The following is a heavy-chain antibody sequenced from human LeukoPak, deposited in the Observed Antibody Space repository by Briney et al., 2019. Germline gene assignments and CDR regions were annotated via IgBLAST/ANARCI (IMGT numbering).Heavy chain of an antibody. CDR1: GGSFSGYY. CDR3: AREARMWVRKNWFDP. D-gene: IGHD3-10*01. Sequence: PSETLSLTCAVYGGSFSGYYWSWIRQPPGKGLEWIGEINHSGSTNYNPSLKSRVTISVDTSKNQFSLKLRSVTAADTAVYYCAREARMWVRKNWFDPWGQGTLVTVSS. V-gene: IGHV4-34*01. CDR2: INHSGST. J-gene: IGHJ5*02.